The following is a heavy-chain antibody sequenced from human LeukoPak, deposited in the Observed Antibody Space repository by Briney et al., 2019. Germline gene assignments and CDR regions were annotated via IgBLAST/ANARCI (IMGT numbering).Heavy chain of an antibody. CDR2: ISWNSGSI. CDR1: GFTFDDYA. J-gene: IGHJ5*02. Sequence: GGSLRLSCAASGFTFDDYAMHWVRQAPGKGLEWVSGISWNSGSIGYADSVKGRFTISRDNAKNSLYLEMNSLRAEDTALYYSAREDTNGACVDPWGQGTLVTVSS. D-gene: IGHD2-15*01. CDR3: AREDTNGACVDP. V-gene: IGHV3-9*01.